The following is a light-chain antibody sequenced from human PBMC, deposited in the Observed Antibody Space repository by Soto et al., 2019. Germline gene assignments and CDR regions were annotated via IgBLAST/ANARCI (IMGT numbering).Light chain of an antibody. CDR2: YDT. CDR1: NIGSKS. J-gene: IGLJ1*01. Sequence: SYELTQPPSVSVAPGETARITCEENNIGSKSVHWSQQRPGQAPILVIYYDTNRPSGIPERFSGSNSGNTATLTISRVEAGDEADYYCQLWDSSTGHYVFGTGTKLTVL. CDR3: QLWDSSTGHYV. V-gene: IGLV3-21*01.